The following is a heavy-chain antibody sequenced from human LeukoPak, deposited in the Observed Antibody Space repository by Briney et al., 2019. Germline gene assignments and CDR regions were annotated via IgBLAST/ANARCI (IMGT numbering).Heavy chain of an antibody. D-gene: IGHD6-13*01. CDR2: ISGSGDTT. V-gene: IGHV3-23*01. CDR1: GFTFSSYA. Sequence: QAGGSLRLSCAASGFTFSSYAMSWVRQAPGKGLEWVSTISGSGDTTYCADSVKGRFTISRDNSKNTLYLQMNSLRAEDTAVYYCAVQRTLWQQVLDHWGQGTLVTVSS. CDR3: AVQRTLWQQVLDH. J-gene: IGHJ4*02.